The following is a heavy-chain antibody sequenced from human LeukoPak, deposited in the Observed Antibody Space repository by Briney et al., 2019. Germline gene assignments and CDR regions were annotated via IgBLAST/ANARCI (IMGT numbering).Heavy chain of an antibody. CDR3: RRDPPSND. Sequence: GGSLRLSCAASGFTVSSNYMSWVRQAPGQGLEWVSVIYSGGSTYYADSVRGRFTISRYTSTSPMSLQLNSLRAEDTAVYYCRRDPPSNDWGQGTLVTVSS. CDR2: IYSGGST. D-gene: IGHD2-2*01. V-gene: IGHV3-53*01. CDR1: GFTVSSNY. J-gene: IGHJ4*02.